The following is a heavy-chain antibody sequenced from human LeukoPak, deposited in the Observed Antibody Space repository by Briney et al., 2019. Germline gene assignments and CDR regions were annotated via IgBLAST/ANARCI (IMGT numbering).Heavy chain of an antibody. D-gene: IGHD6-13*01. CDR3: AKAYSSSWYLSDY. V-gene: IGHV3-23*01. Sequence: GGSLRLSCAASGFTFSSYAMSWVRQAPGKGLEWVSAISGSGGSTYYADSVKGRFTISRDNSKNTLYLQMNGLRAEDTAVYYCAKAYSSSWYLSDYWGQGTLVTVSS. CDR2: ISGSGGST. J-gene: IGHJ4*02. CDR1: GFTFSSYA.